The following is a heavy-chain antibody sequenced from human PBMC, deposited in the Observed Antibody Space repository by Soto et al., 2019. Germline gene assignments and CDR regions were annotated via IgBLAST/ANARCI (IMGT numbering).Heavy chain of an antibody. V-gene: IGHV3-23*01. CDR2: ITGTGGDT. CDR1: GFPLSTYG. CDR3: ARIRGYWYGLDV. Sequence: EVQLLESGGGLVQPGGSLRLSCAAFGFPLSTYGMSWVRQAPGKGLEWVSSITGTGGDTYYADSVKGRFTSSRDNSNNMLYLQMNSLRVEDTAVYYCARIRGYWYGLDVWGQGTTITVSS. J-gene: IGHJ6*02.